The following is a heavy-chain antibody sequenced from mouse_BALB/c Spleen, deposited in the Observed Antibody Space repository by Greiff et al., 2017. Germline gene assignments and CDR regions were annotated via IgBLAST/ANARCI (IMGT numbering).Heavy chain of an antibody. V-gene: IGHV1-14*01. Sequence: EVKLVESGPELVKPGASVKMSCKASGYTFTSYVMHWVKQKPGQGLEWIGYINPYNDGTKYNEKFKGKATLTSDKSSSTAYMELSSLTSEDSAVYYCARKEGYRYDRGYYAMDYWGQGTSVTVSS. CDR2: INPYNDGT. J-gene: IGHJ4*01. CDR3: ARKEGYRYDRGYYAMDY. CDR1: GYTFTSYV. D-gene: IGHD2-14*01.